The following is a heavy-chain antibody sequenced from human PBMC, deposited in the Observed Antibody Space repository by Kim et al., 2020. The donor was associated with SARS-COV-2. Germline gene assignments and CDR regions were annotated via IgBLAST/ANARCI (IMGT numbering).Heavy chain of an antibody. CDR1: GGSITSSNW. D-gene: IGHD6-13*01. J-gene: IGHJ5*02. CDR3: AGSSSHNWFDP. CDR2: IYHSGST. Sequence: SETLSLTCGVSGGSITSSNWWSWVRQPPGKGLEWIGEIYHSGSTNYNPSLKSRVTISVDRSKKQFSLKLTSVTAADTAVCYCAGSSSHNWFDPWGQGTLVTVSS. V-gene: IGHV4-4*02.